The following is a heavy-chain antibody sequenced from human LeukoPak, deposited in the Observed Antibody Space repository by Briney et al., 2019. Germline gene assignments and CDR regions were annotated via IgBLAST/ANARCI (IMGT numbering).Heavy chain of an antibody. CDR3: ARAYCSSTSCYFDY. D-gene: IGHD2-2*01. V-gene: IGHV3-20*04. CDR1: GXTFDDYG. CDR2: INWNGGST. J-gene: IGHJ4*02. Sequence: GGSLRLSCAASGXTFDDYGTSWVRQAPGKGLEWVSGINWNGGSTGYADSVKGRFTISRDNAKNSLYLQMNSLRAEDTALYYCARAYCSSTSCYFDYWGQGTLVTVSS.